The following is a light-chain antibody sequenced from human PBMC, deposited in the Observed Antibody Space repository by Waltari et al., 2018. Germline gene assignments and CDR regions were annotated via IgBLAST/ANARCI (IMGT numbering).Light chain of an antibody. Sequence: QSALTQPPSASGSPGQSVPISCTGTSSDVGGYNSVSWYQQHPGKAPKRMIYEVSKRPSGVPDRFSGSKAGNTASLTVSGLQAEDEADYYCSSYAGSNSYVVFGGGTKLTVL. J-gene: IGLJ2*01. CDR2: EVS. CDR1: SSDVGGYNS. V-gene: IGLV2-8*01. CDR3: SSYAGSNSYVV.